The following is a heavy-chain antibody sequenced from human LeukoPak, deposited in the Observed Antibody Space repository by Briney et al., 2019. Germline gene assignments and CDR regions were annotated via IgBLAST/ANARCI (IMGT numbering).Heavy chain of an antibody. V-gene: IGHV4-59*08. CDR3: ARHSSGMFTY. CDR2: VYYSGST. Sequence: SETPSLTCTVSGGSISSDYWSWIRQSPEEGLEWIGYVYYSGSTYYNPSLKSRVTISVDTSKNQFSLKLTSVTAADTAVYYCARHSSGMFTYWGQGTLVTVSS. J-gene: IGHJ4*02. D-gene: IGHD1-26*01. CDR1: GGSISSDY.